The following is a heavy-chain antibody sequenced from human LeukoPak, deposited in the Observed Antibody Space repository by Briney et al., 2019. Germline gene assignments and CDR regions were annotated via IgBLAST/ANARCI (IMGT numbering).Heavy chain of an antibody. CDR2: INPNGGGT. J-gene: IGHJ5*02. CDR3: ARGGYSSSSRTSWFDP. D-gene: IGHD6-13*01. V-gene: IGHV1-2*02. CDR1: GYTFTGYY. Sequence: ASVKVPCKASGYTFTGYYMHWVRQAPGQGLEWMGWINPNGGGTNYAQKFQGRVTMTRDTSISTAYMELSRLRSDDTAVYYCARGGYSSSSRTSWFDPWGQGTLVTVSS.